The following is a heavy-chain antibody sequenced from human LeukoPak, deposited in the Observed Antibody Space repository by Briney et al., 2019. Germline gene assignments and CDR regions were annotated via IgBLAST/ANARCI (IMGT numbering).Heavy chain of an antibody. V-gene: IGHV4-59*01. J-gene: IGHJ5*02. Sequence: SETLSLTCTVSGGSISSYYWSWIRQPPGKGLEWIGYIYYSGSTNYNPSLKSRVTILVDTSKNQFSLKLSSVTAADTAVYYCARDPIAVAGNGFDPWGQGTLVTVSS. CDR2: IYYSGST. CDR3: ARDPIAVAGNGFDP. CDR1: GGSISSYY. D-gene: IGHD6-19*01.